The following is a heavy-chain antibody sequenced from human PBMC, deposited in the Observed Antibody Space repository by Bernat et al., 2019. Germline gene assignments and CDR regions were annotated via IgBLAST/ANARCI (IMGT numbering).Heavy chain of an antibody. D-gene: IGHD4-17*01. Sequence: EVQLLESGGGLVQPGGSLRLSCAASGFTFSSYAMSWVRPAPGKGLEWVSAISGSGDNAYYADSVKGRFTISRDNSKSTLYLQMSSLRDEDTAAYYCAKNRDYGDSKPDDFWGQGTLVTVSS. V-gene: IGHV3-23*01. J-gene: IGHJ4*02. CDR1: GFTFSSYA. CDR2: ISGSGDNA. CDR3: AKNRDYGDSKPDDF.